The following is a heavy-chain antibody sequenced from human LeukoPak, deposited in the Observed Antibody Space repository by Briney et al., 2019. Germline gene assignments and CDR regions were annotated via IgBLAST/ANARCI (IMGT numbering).Heavy chain of an antibody. V-gene: IGHV1-69*13. Sequence: ASVKVSCKASGYTFTGYYMHWVRQAPGQGLEWMGGIIPIFGTANYAQKFQGRVTITADESTSTAYMELSSLRSEDTAVYYCARDRGRDGYNYLDYWGQGTLVTVSS. J-gene: IGHJ4*02. D-gene: IGHD5-24*01. CDR1: GYTFTGYY. CDR2: IIPIFGTA. CDR3: ARDRGRDGYNYLDY.